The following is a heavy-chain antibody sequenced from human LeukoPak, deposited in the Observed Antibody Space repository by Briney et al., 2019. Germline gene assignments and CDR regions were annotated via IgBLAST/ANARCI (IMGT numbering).Heavy chain of an antibody. Sequence: GGSLRLSCAASGFTFSSYAMHWVRQAPGKGLEWVAVISYDGSNKYYADSVKGRFTISRDNSKNTLYLQMNSLRAEDTAVYYCARVAGRYCSGSTCYFDYWGQGTLVTVSS. V-gene: IGHV3-30-3*01. CDR3: ARVAGRYCSGSTCYFDY. CDR1: GFTFSSYA. CDR2: ISYDGSNK. D-gene: IGHD2-15*01. J-gene: IGHJ4*02.